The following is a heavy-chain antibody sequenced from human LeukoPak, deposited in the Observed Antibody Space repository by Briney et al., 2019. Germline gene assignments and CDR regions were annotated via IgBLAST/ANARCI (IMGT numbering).Heavy chain of an antibody. J-gene: IGHJ3*02. V-gene: IGHV1-69*05. CDR2: IIPIFGTA. CDR3: ARDGSYGDAFDI. D-gene: IGHD3-10*01. CDR1: GGTFSSYA. Sequence: ASVKVSCKASGGTFSSYAISWVRQAPGQGLEWMGGIIPIFGTANYAQKFQGRVTMTRDTSTSTVYMELSSLRSEDTAVYYCARDGSYGDAFDIWGQGTMVTVSS.